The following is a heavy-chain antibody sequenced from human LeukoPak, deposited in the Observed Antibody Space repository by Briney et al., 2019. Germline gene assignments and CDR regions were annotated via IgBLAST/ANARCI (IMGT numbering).Heavy chain of an antibody. Sequence: PGGSLRLSCAASRFTFSSYAMSWVRQAPGKGLEWVSAISGSGGSTYYADSVKGRFTISRDNSKNTLYLQMNSLRAEDTAVYYCAKDPRKSAGITIFGVAAGGDYFDYWGQGTLVTVSS. CDR3: AKDPRKSAGITIFGVAAGGDYFDY. CDR1: RFTFSSYA. D-gene: IGHD3-3*01. J-gene: IGHJ4*02. V-gene: IGHV3-23*01. CDR2: ISGSGGST.